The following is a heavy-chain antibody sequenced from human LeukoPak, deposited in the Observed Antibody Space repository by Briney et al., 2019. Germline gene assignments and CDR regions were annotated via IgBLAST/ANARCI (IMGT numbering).Heavy chain of an antibody. CDR3: ARVLGEVEYGMDV. CDR2: IIPIFGTA. Sequence: SVKVSCKASGGTFISYAISWVRQALGQGLEWMGGIIPIFGTANYAQKFQGRVTITADESTSTAYMELSSLRSEDTAVYYCARVLGEVEYGMDVWGQGTTVTVSS. V-gene: IGHV1-69*13. D-gene: IGHD3-10*01. CDR1: GGTFISYA. J-gene: IGHJ6*02.